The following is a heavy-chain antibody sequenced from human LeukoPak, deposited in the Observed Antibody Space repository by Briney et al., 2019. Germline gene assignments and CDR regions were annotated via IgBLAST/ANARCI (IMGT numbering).Heavy chain of an antibody. CDR1: GFTFSTYW. D-gene: IGHD2-2*01. J-gene: IGHJ4*02. Sequence: GGSLRLSCAASGFTFSTYWMSWVRQAPGKGLEWVANIKQDGSDEYYVDSVKGRFTISRDNAKNSLFLQMNSLRAEDTAVYYCARVRCSSNSCFPDYWGQGTLVTVSS. CDR2: IKQDGSDE. CDR3: ARVRCSSNSCFPDY. V-gene: IGHV3-7*01.